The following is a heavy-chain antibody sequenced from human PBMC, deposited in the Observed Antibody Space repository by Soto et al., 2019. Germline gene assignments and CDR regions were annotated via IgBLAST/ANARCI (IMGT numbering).Heavy chain of an antibody. D-gene: IGHD2-21*02. J-gene: IGHJ4*02. Sequence: SETLSLTCAVSGGSISPYSWSWIRQPPGKGLEWIGYIDYSGNTNYNPSLKSRVTISVDTSKDQFSLKLSTVTTADTAVYYCARRPNLVFCGGDCSSRFDYWGQGTLVTVSS. CDR3: ARRPNLVFCGGDCSSRFDY. CDR1: GGSISPYS. V-gene: IGHV4-59*01. CDR2: IDYSGNT.